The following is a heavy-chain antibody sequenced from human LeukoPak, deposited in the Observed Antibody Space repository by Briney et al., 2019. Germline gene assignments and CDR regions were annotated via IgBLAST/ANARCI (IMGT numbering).Heavy chain of an antibody. J-gene: IGHJ4*02. D-gene: IGHD3-16*02. CDR3: ARSPSYDYVWGSYRYASTHFDY. CDR1: GFTFRSYW. Sequence: GGSLRLSCTASGFTFRSYWMHWVRQAPGKGLVWVSRINSDGSSTSYADSVKGRFTISRDNAKNTLYLQMNSLRAEDTAVYYCARSPSYDYVWGSYRYASTHFDYWGQGTLVTVSS. V-gene: IGHV3-74*01. CDR2: INSDGSST.